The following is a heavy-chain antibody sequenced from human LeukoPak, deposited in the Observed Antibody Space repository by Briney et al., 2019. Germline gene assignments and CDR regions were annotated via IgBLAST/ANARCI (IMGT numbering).Heavy chain of an antibody. Sequence: ASVKVSCKASGCTFTSYGISWVRQAPGQGLEWMGWISAYNGNTNYAQKLQGRVTMTTDTSTSTAYMELRSLRSDDTAVYYCARGLQSIAVAGTGIYFDYWGQGTLVTVSS. CDR2: ISAYNGNT. V-gene: IGHV1-18*01. CDR1: GCTFTSYG. D-gene: IGHD6-19*01. CDR3: ARGLQSIAVAGTGIYFDY. J-gene: IGHJ4*02.